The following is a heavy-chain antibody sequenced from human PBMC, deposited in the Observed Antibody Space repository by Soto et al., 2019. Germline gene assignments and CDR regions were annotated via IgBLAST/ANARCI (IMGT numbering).Heavy chain of an antibody. CDR1: GFTVSTNY. Sequence: EVQLVESGGGLVQPGGSLRLSCTASGFTVSTNYMTWVRQAPGKGLEWVSIIYSGGSTYYADSVKGRFTISRDTSKNTLYLQMNSLRAEDTALYYCARDIGRSTYSYCAFDWWGQGTLVTVSS. J-gene: IGHJ4*02. V-gene: IGHV3-66*01. CDR3: ARDIGRSTYSYCAFDW. CDR2: IYSGGST. D-gene: IGHD3-22*01.